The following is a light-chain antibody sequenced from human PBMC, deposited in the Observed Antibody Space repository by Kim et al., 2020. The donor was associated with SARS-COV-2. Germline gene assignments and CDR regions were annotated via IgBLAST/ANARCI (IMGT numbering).Light chain of an antibody. CDR2: GNS. CDR1: SSNIGAGYD. Sequence: QRVTISCTGSSSNIGAGYDVQWYQQLPGTAPKLLIYGNSNRPSGVPDRFSGSKSGTSASLAITGLQAEDEADYYCQSYDSSLSGWVFGGGTQLTVL. V-gene: IGLV1-40*01. J-gene: IGLJ3*02. CDR3: QSYDSSLSGWV.